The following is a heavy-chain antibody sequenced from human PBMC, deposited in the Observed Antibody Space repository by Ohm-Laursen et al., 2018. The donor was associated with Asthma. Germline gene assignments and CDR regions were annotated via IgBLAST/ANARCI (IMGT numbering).Heavy chain of an antibody. Sequence: SLRLSCAASGFTFSSYGMHWVRQAPGKGLEWVAVISYGGSNKYYADSVKGRFTISRDNSKNTLYLQMNSLRAEDTAVYYCARDRRIVVVTAPYFQHWGQGTLVTVSS. CDR3: ARDRRIVVVTAPYFQH. CDR2: ISYGGSNK. D-gene: IGHD2-21*02. V-gene: IGHV3-30*03. J-gene: IGHJ1*01. CDR1: GFTFSSYG.